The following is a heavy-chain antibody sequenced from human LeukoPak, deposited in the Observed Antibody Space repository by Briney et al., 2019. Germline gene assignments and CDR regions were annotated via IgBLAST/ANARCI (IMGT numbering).Heavy chain of an antibody. Sequence: PGGSLRLSCAASGFIVSSYWMSWVRQAPGKGLECVAIIKQDGSEKYYVDSVKGRFTISRDNAKNSLYLQMNSLRAEDTAVYYCAREGLEGQWDAFDIWGQGTMVTVSS. CDR1: GFIVSSYW. D-gene: IGHD6-19*01. J-gene: IGHJ3*02. CDR2: IKQDGSEK. CDR3: AREGLEGQWDAFDI. V-gene: IGHV3-7*01.